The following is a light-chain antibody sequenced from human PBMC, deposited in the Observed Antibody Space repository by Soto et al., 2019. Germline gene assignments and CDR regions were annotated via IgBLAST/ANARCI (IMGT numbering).Light chain of an antibody. CDR1: QCISSW. CDR2: AAS. V-gene: IGKV1-12*01. J-gene: IGKJ4*01. CDR3: QQANSSART. Sequence: DIQMPQSPSALSASVGDRVTITCRSCQCISSWLAWYQQKPGKAPKLLIYAASSLQSRGPARFSGRGSGTDFTLAISSLQPEDVATYYCQQANSSARTFGGGTKLEIK.